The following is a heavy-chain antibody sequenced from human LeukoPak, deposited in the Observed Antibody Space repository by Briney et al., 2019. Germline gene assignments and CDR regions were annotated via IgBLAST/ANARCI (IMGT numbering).Heavy chain of an antibody. CDR1: GFTFSSYW. J-gene: IGHJ4*02. D-gene: IGHD2-15*01. CDR3: ARDSGENYHTAFDY. CDR2: IHGDGRTT. Sequence: QPGGSLRLSCAASGFTFSSYWIHWVRQVPGKGLVWVSRIHGDGRTTTYADSVKGRFTISRDNAKNTLYLQMNSLRAEDTAVYYCARDSGENYHTAFDYWGQGTLVTVSS. V-gene: IGHV3-74*01.